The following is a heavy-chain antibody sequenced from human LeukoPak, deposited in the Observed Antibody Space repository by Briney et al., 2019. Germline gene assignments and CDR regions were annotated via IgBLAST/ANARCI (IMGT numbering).Heavy chain of an antibody. Sequence: GGSLRLSCAASGFTFSSYAMSWVRQAPGKGLEWVSAISGSGGSTYYADSVKGRFTISRDNSKNTLYLQMNSLRAEDTAVYYCAKAGYARGSTSADSPYSYYYYYMDVWGKGTTVNVSS. V-gene: IGHV3-23*01. CDR1: GFTFSSYA. CDR2: ISGSGGST. J-gene: IGHJ6*03. D-gene: IGHD2-2*01. CDR3: AKAGYARGSTSADSPYSYYYYYMDV.